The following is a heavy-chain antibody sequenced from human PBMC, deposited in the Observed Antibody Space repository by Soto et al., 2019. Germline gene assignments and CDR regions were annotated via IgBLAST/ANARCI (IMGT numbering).Heavy chain of an antibody. CDR3: ARDRDYGGNSGWFDP. J-gene: IGHJ5*02. V-gene: IGHV4-59*01. Sequence: QVQLQESGPGLVKPSETLSLTCTVSGGSISSYYWSWIRQPPGKGLEWIGYIYYSGSTNYNPSLKSRVTISVDTSKNQVSLKLSSVTAADTAVYYCARDRDYGGNSGWFDPWGQGTLVTVSS. CDR1: GGSISSYY. CDR2: IYYSGST. D-gene: IGHD4-17*01.